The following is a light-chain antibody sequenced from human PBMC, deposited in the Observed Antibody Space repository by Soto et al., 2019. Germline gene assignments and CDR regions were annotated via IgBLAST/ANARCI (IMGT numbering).Light chain of an antibody. CDR1: SSDVGGYNY. CDR2: EVS. CDR3: SSYTSSSTHWV. V-gene: IGLV2-14*01. J-gene: IGLJ3*02. Sequence: QSVLTQPASVSGSPGQSITISCTGTSSDVGGYNYVSWYQQHPGKAPKIMIYEVSNRPSGVSNRFSGSKSGNTASLTISGLQAEDEADYYCSSYTSSSTHWVFGGGTQLTGL.